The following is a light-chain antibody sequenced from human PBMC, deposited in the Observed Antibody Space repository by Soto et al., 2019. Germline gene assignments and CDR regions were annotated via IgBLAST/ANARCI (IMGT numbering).Light chain of an antibody. CDR1: STDIGSYNY. CDR2: DVS. V-gene: IGLV2-14*03. Sequence: QSALTQPASLSGSPRQSITISCTGTSTDIGSYNYVSWYQQHPGKAPKLMIFDVSYRPSGISVRSSVSKSGNTASLTISGLHPEDEADYYCSSYGARSPVFGGGTKLTVL. CDR3: SSYGARSPV. J-gene: IGLJ2*01.